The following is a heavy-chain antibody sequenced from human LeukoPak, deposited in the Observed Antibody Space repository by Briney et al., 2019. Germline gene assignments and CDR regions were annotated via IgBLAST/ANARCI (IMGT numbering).Heavy chain of an antibody. CDR2: INSDGRNI. V-gene: IGHV3-74*01. CDR1: GFTFSSHW. CDR3: TRGPPDGSGNYYPGDF. J-gene: IGHJ4*02. Sequence: GGSLRLSCAASGFTFSSHWMHWVRQAPGKGLVWVSRINSDGRNINYADSVKGRFTISRDNAKNTLYLQMNSLRVEDTAVYYCTRGPPDGSGNYYPGDFWGQGTLVTVSS. D-gene: IGHD3-10*01.